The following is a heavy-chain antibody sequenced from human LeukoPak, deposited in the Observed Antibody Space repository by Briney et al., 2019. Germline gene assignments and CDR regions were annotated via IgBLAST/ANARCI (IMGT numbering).Heavy chain of an antibody. CDR2: IYTSGST. D-gene: IGHD5-12*01. Sequence: SETLSLTCTVSGGSISSGSYYWSWIRQPAGKGLEWNGRIYTSGSTNYNPSLKSRVTISVDTSKNQFSLKLSSVTAADTAVYYCAREVCGYSGYDWRFDYWGQGTLVTVSS. V-gene: IGHV4-61*02. J-gene: IGHJ4*02. CDR3: AREVCGYSGYDWRFDY. CDR1: GGSISSGSYY.